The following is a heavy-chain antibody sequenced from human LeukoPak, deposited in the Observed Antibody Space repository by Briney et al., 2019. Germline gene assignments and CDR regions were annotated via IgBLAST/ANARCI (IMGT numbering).Heavy chain of an antibody. CDR1: GFTFSSYG. CDR3: ARAGQQLVHDY. V-gene: IGHV3-21*01. Sequence: GGSLRLSCAASGFTFSSYGINWVRRAPGKGLEWVSSISDSGHYIYYADSVMGRFTISRDNAKNSLYLHMNSLRAEDTAVYYCARAGQQLVHDYWGQGTLVTVSS. CDR2: ISDSGHYI. J-gene: IGHJ4*02. D-gene: IGHD6-13*01.